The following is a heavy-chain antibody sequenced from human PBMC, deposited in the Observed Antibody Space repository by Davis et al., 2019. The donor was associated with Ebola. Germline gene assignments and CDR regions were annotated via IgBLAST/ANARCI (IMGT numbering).Heavy chain of an antibody. Sequence: GESLKISCAASGFTFSSYSMNWVRQAPGKGLEWVSSISSSSSYIYYADSVKGRFTISRDNTKNSLYLQMNSLRAEDTAVYYCARPDYGDYTFELWGQGTLVTVSS. J-gene: IGHJ4*02. CDR3: ARPDYGDYTFEL. V-gene: IGHV3-21*01. D-gene: IGHD4-17*01. CDR1: GFTFSSYS. CDR2: ISSSSSYI.